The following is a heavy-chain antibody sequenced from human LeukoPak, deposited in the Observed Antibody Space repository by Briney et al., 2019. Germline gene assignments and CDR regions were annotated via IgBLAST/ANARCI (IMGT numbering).Heavy chain of an antibody. CDR3: ARVVVVPAANKYFDY. CDR1: GRSFSGYY. D-gene: IGHD2-2*01. J-gene: IGHJ4*02. Sequence: PSETLSLTCAVYGRSFSGYYWSWIRQPPGKGLEWIGEINHSGSTNYNPSLKSRVTISVDTSKNQFSLKLSSVTAADTAVYYCARVVVVPAANKYFDYWGQGTLVTVSS. CDR2: INHSGST. V-gene: IGHV4-34*01.